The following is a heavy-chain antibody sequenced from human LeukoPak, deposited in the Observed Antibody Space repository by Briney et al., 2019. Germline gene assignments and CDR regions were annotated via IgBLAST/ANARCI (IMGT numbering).Heavy chain of an antibody. J-gene: IGHJ4*02. CDR3: ARHPMTTPLDY. Sequence: SETLSLTCTVSGGSISSSSYYWGWIRQPPGKGPEWIGSIYYSGSTYYNPSLKSRVTISVDTSKNQFSLKLSSVTAADTAVYYCARHPMTTPLDYWGQGTLVTVSS. V-gene: IGHV4-39*01. D-gene: IGHD4-11*01. CDR1: GGSISSSSYY. CDR2: IYYSGST.